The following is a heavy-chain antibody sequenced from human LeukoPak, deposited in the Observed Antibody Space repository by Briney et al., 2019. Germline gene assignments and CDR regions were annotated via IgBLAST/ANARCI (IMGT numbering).Heavy chain of an antibody. J-gene: IGHJ4*02. CDR3: ARGGDSSGLNRFAY. V-gene: IGHV1-18*01. D-gene: IGHD3-22*01. CDR2: ISTYNGNT. CDR1: GYTFTSYG. Sequence: GASVKVSCKASGYTFTSYGISWVRQAPGQGLEWMGWISTYNGNTNYAQKLQGRVTMTRDTATSTAYMELRSLRSADTAVYYCARGGDSSGLNRFAYWGQGTLVTVSS.